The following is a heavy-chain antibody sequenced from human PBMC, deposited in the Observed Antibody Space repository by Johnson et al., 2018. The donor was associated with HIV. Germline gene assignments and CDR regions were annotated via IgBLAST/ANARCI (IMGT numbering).Heavy chain of an antibody. CDR2: IWYDGNNK. J-gene: IGHJ3*02. Sequence: QVQLVESGGGVVQPGRSLRLSCAASGFTFSSYGMHWVRQAPGKGLEWVAVIWYDGNNKYYADSVKGRFTISRDNSKNTLYLQMNSLRAEDTAVYYCAKDLFTEREDDAFDIWGQGTMVTVSS. CDR3: AKDLFTEREDDAFDI. D-gene: IGHD1-26*01. CDR1: GFTFSSYG. V-gene: IGHV3-33*06.